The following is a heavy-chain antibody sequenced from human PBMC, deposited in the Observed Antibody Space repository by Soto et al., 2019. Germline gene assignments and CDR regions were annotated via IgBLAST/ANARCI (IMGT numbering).Heavy chain of an antibody. J-gene: IGHJ4*02. Sequence: QVHLVQSGVEVKKPGASVKVSCKASGYSFSTYGISWVRQAPGQGREWMGGISGLKGNTNYAQNLQGRVTMTTATSTTTAYMELRSLGFDYTAMYYCARDLFGDECACYFNYWGQGTLVTVSS. CDR1: GYSFSTYG. D-gene: IGHD2-21*02. CDR3: ARDLFGDECACYFNY. V-gene: IGHV1-18*01. CDR2: ISGLKGNT.